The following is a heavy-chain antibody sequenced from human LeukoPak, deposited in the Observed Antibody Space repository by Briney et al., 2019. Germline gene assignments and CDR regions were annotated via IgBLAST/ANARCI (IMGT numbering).Heavy chain of an antibody. Sequence: GGSLRLSCAASGFTFSSYEMNWVRQAPGKGLEWVSYISSSGSTIYYADSVKGRFTISRDNSKNTLYLQMNSLRAEDTAVYYCARAPPYCSGGSCYPAPDYWGQGTLVTVSS. D-gene: IGHD2-15*01. CDR2: ISSSGSTI. CDR3: ARAPPYCSGGSCYPAPDY. CDR1: GFTFSSYE. J-gene: IGHJ4*02. V-gene: IGHV3-48*03.